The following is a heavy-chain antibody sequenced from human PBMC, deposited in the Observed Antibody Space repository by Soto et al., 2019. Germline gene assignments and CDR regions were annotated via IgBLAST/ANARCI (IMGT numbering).Heavy chain of an antibody. CDR2: ITAIGDYT. D-gene: IGHD5-12*01. CDR3: ASIVTTIY. Sequence: QPGGSLRLSCAASGFTFSSYDMIWVRQAPGKGLEWVSFITAIGDYTYYADSVKGRFTITRDNSKSTLYLHMNSLRAEDTAVYYCASIVTTIYWGEGTLVTAPQ. CDR1: GFTFSSYD. J-gene: IGHJ4*02. V-gene: IGHV3-23*01.